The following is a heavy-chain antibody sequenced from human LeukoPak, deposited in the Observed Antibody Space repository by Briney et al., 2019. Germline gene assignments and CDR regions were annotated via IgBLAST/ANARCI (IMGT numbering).Heavy chain of an antibody. J-gene: IGHJ4*02. Sequence: PSETLSLTCSVSGGSISRSDHYWSWVRQAPGKGLDWVSLVYSGGTTHYADSVKGRFTISRDESKNRLYLQMNNLRAEDTAVYYCARLKGHNVDYWGQGTLVTVSS. V-gene: IGHV3-53*01. CDR1: GGSISRSDHY. CDR3: ARLKGHNVDY. CDR2: VYSGGTT. D-gene: IGHD1-1*01.